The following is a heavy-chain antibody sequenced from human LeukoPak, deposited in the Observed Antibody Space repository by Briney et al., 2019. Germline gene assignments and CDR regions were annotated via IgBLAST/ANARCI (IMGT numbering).Heavy chain of an antibody. CDR1: GFTFSGYY. J-gene: IGHJ6*03. D-gene: IGHD6-13*01. CDR3: ARDFSDSSSWLTYYYYYMDV. V-gene: IGHV3-11*04. CDR2: ISSSGSTI. Sequence: PGGSLRLSCAASGFTFSGYYMSWIRQAPGKGLEWVSYISSSGSTIYYADSVKGRFTISRDNAKNSLYLQMNSLRAEDTAVYYCARDFSDSSSWLTYYYYYMDVWGKGTTVTVSS.